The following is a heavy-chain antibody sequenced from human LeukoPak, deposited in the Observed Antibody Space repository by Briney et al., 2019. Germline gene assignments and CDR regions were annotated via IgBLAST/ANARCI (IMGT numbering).Heavy chain of an antibody. Sequence: PGRSLRLSSAASGFTFSSYGMHWVRQAPGKGLEWVAVIWYDGSNKYYADSVKGRFTISRDNSKNTLYLQMNSLRAEDTAVYYFAKDTDWAFDIWGQGTMVTVSS. J-gene: IGHJ3*02. CDR1: GFTFSSYG. D-gene: IGHD3-9*01. CDR2: IWYDGSNK. CDR3: AKDTDWAFDI. V-gene: IGHV3-33*06.